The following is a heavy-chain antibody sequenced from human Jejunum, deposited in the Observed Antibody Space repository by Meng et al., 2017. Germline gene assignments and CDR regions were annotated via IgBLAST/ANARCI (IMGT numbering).Heavy chain of an antibody. D-gene: IGHD3-22*01. Sequence: QLQLQESGPGLVKPSETLSLTGTGSGGSISSSSYYWGWIRQPPGKGLEWIGSIYYSGSTYYNPSLKSRVTISVDTSKNQFSLKLSSVTAADTAVYYCARKAYYYDSSGPRPINWFDPWGQGTLVTVSS. CDR2: IYYSGST. J-gene: IGHJ5*02. V-gene: IGHV4-39*01. CDR3: ARKAYYYDSSGPRPINWFDP. CDR1: GGSISSSSYY.